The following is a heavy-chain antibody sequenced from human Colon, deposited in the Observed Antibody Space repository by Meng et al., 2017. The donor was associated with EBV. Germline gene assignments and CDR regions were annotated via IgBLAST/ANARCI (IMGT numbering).Heavy chain of an antibody. CDR2: MNQSGST. CDR1: GGTSSNFY. J-gene: IGHJ4*02. D-gene: IGHD2-8*02. CDR3: ARRPTGIDY. V-gene: IGHV4-34*01. Sequence: QRQLHQWVAGLLKPSETLSLTGAVYGGTSSNFYWSWIRQPPGKGLEWIGEMNQSGSTNYNPSLKSRVTISVDASKNQFSLKLSSVTAADTAVYYCARRPTGIDYWGQGTLVTVSS.